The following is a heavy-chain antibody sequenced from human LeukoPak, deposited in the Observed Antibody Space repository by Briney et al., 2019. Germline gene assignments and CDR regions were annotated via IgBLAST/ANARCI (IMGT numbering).Heavy chain of an antibody. V-gene: IGHV1-69*01. D-gene: IGHD2-2*01. CDR3: ARDGGYCSSTSCYVPRY. J-gene: IGHJ4*02. CDR1: GGTFSSYA. CDR2: IIPIFGTA. Sequence: GSSVKVSCKASGGTFSSYAISWVRQAPGQGLEWMGGIIPIFGTANYAQKFQGRVTITADESTSTAYMELSGLRSEDTAVYYCARDGGYCSSTSCYVPRYWGQGTLVTVSS.